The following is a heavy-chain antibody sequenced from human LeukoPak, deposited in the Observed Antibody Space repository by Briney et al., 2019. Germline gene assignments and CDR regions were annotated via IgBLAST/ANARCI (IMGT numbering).Heavy chain of an antibody. V-gene: IGHV4-34*01. CDR3: ARGGYCSSTSCYRRSLDRTRYFDY. Sequence: SETLSLTCAVYGGSFSGYYWSWIRQPPGKGLEWIGEINHSGSTNYNPSLKSRVTISVDTSKNQFSLKLSSVTAADTAVYYCARGGYCSSTSCYRRSLDRTRYFDYWGQGTLVTVSS. J-gene: IGHJ4*02. D-gene: IGHD2-2*02. CDR2: INHSGST. CDR1: GGSFSGYY.